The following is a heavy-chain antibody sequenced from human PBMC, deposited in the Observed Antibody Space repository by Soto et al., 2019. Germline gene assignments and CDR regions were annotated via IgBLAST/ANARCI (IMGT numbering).Heavy chain of an antibody. CDR1: GVSIRDYY. CDR3: AGGPQYGDYDY. D-gene: IGHD4-17*01. Sequence: SETLSLTCTVSGVSIRDYYWSWIRQPPGEGLEWIGYIYYSGSTNYNPSLRSRVTISVDTSKNQFSLKLSSVTAADRAVYYCAGGPQYGDYDYWGQGTLVTVSS. J-gene: IGHJ4*02. CDR2: IYYSGST. V-gene: IGHV4-59*01.